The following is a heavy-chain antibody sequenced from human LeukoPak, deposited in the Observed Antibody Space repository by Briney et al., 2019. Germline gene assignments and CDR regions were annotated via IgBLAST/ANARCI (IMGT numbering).Heavy chain of an antibody. D-gene: IGHD4-17*01. J-gene: IGHJ3*02. V-gene: IGHV3-33*08. Sequence: GGSLRLSCSASGFTFSSYAMHWVRQAPGKGLEWVAVIWYDGSNKYYADSVKGRFTISRDNSKNTLYLQMNSLRAEDTAVYYCARDATVTLTSDAFDIWGQGTMVTVSS. CDR3: ARDATVTLTSDAFDI. CDR1: GFTFSSYA. CDR2: IWYDGSNK.